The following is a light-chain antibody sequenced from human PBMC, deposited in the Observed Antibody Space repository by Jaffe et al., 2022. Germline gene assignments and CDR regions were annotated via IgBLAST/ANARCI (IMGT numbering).Light chain of an antibody. CDR1: STNIALGYD. Sequence: QSVLAQPPSVSGAPGQRVTISCTGSSTNIALGYDVHWYQKLPGTAPKLLIYGNNNRPSGVPDRFSGSRSGTSASLAITGLQAEDEGDYYCQSYDSSLYGPVVFGGGTKLTVL. V-gene: IGLV1-40*01. CDR2: GNN. CDR3: QSYDSSLYGPVV. J-gene: IGLJ2*01.